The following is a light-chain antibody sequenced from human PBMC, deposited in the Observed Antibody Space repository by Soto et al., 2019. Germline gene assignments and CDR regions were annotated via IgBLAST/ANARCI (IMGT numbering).Light chain of an antibody. CDR3: QQNNSYSGT. CDR2: DAS. Sequence: DIQMTQSPSTLSASVGDRVTITCRASQSISSWLAWYQQKPGKAPKLLIYDASSLESGVPSRFSGSGSGTEFTLTIISLQPDEFATYYCQQNNSYSGTFGQGTKVDIK. CDR1: QSISSW. V-gene: IGKV1-5*01. J-gene: IGKJ1*01.